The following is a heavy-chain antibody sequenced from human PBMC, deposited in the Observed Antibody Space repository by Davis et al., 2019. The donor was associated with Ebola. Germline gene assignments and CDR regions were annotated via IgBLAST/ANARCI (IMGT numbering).Heavy chain of an antibody. CDR1: GFTFSDYY. V-gene: IGHV3-11*01. CDR3: SSTLTSFDY. Sequence: SLRLSCAASGFTFSDYYMSWIRHAPGKGLEWVSYISSSGSTIYYADSVKGRFTISRDNAKKSLYLKMNSLKTEDTAVYYCSSTLTSFDYWGQGTLVTVSS. D-gene: IGHD6-6*01. CDR2: ISSSGSTI. J-gene: IGHJ4*02.